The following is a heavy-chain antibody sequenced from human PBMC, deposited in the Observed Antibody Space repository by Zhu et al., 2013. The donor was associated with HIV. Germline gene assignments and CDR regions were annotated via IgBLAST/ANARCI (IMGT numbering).Heavy chain of an antibody. Sequence: QVQLVQSGAEVKKPGASVKVSCKASGYTFTKYYMHWVRQAPGQGLEWMGIINPSGGGTSYAQKFQGRVTMTRDTSTSTVYMELSSLRSEDTAVYYCARVGWSYYYLYYSIGRLGQRDHGH. CDR2: INPSGGGT. CDR3: ARVGWSYYYLYYSIGR. J-gene: IGHJ6*03. D-gene: IGHD1-26*01. CDR1: GYTFTKYY. V-gene: IGHV1-46*01.